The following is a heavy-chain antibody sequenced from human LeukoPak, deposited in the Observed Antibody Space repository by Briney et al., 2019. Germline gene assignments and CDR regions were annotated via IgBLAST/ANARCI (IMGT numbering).Heavy chain of an antibody. V-gene: IGHV1-3*01. Sequence: ASVQVSCKASGYTFISYAMHWVRQAPGQRLEWMGWINAGNGNTKYSQKFQGRVTITRDTSASTAYMELSSLRSEDTAVYYCARAYCGGDCYSGFDYWGQGTLVTVSS. CDR2: INAGNGNT. J-gene: IGHJ4*02. CDR1: GYTFISYA. D-gene: IGHD2-21*02. CDR3: ARAYCGGDCYSGFDY.